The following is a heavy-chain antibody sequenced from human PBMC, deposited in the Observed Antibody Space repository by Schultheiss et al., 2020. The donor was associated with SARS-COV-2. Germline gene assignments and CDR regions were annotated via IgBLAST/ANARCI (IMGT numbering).Heavy chain of an antibody. CDR1: GGSISSYY. V-gene: IGHV4-59*08. CDR3: ARGPHYSGSYYGMDV. CDR2: MYYSGSP. J-gene: IGHJ6*02. Sequence: SETLSLTCRVSGGSISSYYWSWIRQPPGKGLEWIGYMYYSGSPTYNPSLKGRVTMSTDTSKYQFFLRLTSLTAADTAVYYCARGPHYSGSYYGMDVWGQGTTVTVSS. D-gene: IGHD1-26*01.